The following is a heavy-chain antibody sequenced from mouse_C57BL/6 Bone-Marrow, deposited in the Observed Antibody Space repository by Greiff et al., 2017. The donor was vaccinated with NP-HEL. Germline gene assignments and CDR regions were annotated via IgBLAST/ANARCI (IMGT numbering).Heavy chain of an antibody. Sequence: VQLKESGGGLVKPGGSLKLSCAASGFTFSSYAMSWVRQTPEKRLEWVATLSGGGSYTYYPDNVKGRFTISRDNAKNNLYLQMSHLKSEDTAMYYCASLITGYFDVWGTGTTVTVSS. CDR3: ASLITGYFDV. D-gene: IGHD1-1*01. CDR1: GFTFSSYA. CDR2: LSGGGSYT. V-gene: IGHV5-4*01. J-gene: IGHJ1*03.